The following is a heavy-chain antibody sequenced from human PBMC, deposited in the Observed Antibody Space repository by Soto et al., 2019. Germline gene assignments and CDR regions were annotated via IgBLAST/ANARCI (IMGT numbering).Heavy chain of an antibody. J-gene: IGHJ1*01. V-gene: IGHV3-74*01. CDR2: ISTDASST. Sequence: EVQLVESGGGLVQPGGSLRLSCAASGFTFSSYWMHWVRQAPGKGLVWVSSISTDASSTSYADPVKGRFTISRDNAKNMLYLQMNSVTAEDTAVYYCARLPNKSPQNWGQGTLVIVSP. CDR1: GFTFSSYW. CDR3: ARLPNKSPQN.